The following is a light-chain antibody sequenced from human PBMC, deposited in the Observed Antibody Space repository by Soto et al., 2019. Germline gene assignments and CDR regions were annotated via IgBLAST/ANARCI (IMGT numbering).Light chain of an antibody. V-gene: IGKV3-15*01. J-gene: IGKJ2*02. CDR1: PSINSE. CDR2: GAS. CDR3: QQGHNWPRT. Sequence: EIVMTQSPATLSLSPGERAALSCRASPSINSELDWCQQKPGQPPRLLIYGASTSATGVPARFTGSDSGSEFTLTISGLPSEDFAVYYCQQGHNWPRTFGQGNRLEI.